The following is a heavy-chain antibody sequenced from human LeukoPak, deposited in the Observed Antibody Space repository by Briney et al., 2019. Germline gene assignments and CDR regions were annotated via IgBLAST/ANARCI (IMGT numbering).Heavy chain of an antibody. D-gene: IGHD3-22*01. CDR2: IDPNIGTT. CDR1: GYTFTGFS. V-gene: IGHV1-2*02. J-gene: IGHJ4*02. CDR3: ARLLEHYYFDASGYYDDDY. Sequence: GASVKVSCKASGYTFTGFSMHWVRQAPGQGLEWMGWIDPNIGTTKYSQKFQGRVTMTRDTSISEVYMELSSLRSDDTAVYYCARLLEHYYFDASGYYDDDYWGQGTPIIVSS.